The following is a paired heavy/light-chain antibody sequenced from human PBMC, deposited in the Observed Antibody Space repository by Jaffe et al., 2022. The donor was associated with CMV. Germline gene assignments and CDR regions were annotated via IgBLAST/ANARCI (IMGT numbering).Light chain of an antibody. V-gene: IGLV2-8*01. CDR2: EVS. CDR3: SSYAGSNNWV. CDR1: SSDIGGYNY. J-gene: IGLJ3*02. Sequence: QSALTQPPSASGPPGQSVTISCTGTSSDIGGYNYVSWYQQHPGKAPKHMIYEVSKRPSGVPDRFSGSKSGNTASLTVSGLQADDEADYYCSSYAGSNNWVFGGGTKLTVL.
Heavy chain of an antibody. CDR1: GYSFTSYW. CDR2: IDPSDSDT. V-gene: IGHV5-10-1*03. CDR3: ARRSSTSFWTFAY. D-gene: IGHD6-6*01. Sequence: EVQLVQSGAEVKKPGESLRISCKGSGYSFTSYWITWVRQMPGKGLEWMGRIDPSDSDTNYSPSFQGHVTISVDKSINIAYLQWNSLKASDTAMYYCARRSSTSFWTFAYWGQGTLVTVSS. J-gene: IGHJ4*02.